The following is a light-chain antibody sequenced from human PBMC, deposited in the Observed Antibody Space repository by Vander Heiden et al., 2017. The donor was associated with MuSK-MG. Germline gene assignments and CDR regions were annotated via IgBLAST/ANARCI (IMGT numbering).Light chain of an antibody. CDR2: DVS. V-gene: IGLV2-11*01. J-gene: IGLJ2*01. CDR1: SSDVGGYNY. CDR3: CSYAGSYTSDGG. Sequence: QSALTQPRSVSGSPGQSVTISCTGTSSDVGGYNYVSWYQQHPGKAPKLMIYDVSKRPSGVPDRFSGSKSGNTASLTISGLQAEDEADYYCCSYAGSYTSDGGFGGGTKLTVL.